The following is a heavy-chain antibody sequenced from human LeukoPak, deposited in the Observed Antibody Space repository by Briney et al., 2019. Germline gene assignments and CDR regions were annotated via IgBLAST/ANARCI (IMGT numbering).Heavy chain of an antibody. CDR2: ISYDGSNK. CDR3: ARGGAVATITVRYYYYGMDV. CDR1: GFTFSSYA. Sequence: QTGGSLRLSCAASGFTFSSYAMSWVRQAPGKGLEWVAVISYDGSNKYYADSVKGRFTISRDNSKNTLYLQMNSLRAEDTAVYYCARGGAVATITVRYYYYGMDVWGQGTTVTVSS. D-gene: IGHD5-12*01. V-gene: IGHV3-30-3*01. J-gene: IGHJ6*02.